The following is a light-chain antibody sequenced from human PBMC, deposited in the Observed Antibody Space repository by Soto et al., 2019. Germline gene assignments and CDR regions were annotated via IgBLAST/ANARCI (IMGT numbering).Light chain of an antibody. CDR1: QSVSRS. CDR3: QQYNNWPPFT. J-gene: IGKJ3*01. Sequence: EIVMTQSAANLSVSPGERVTLSCRASQSVSRSLAWYQQKPGQAPRLLIYGASTRATGIPARFSGSGSGTEFTLTISSLQSEDFAVYYCQQYNNWPPFTFGPGTKVDIK. V-gene: IGKV3-15*01. CDR2: GAS.